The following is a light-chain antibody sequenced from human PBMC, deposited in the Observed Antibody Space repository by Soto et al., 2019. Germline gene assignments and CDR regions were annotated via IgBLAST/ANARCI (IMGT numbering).Light chain of an antibody. J-gene: IGKJ4*01. CDR3: MQGLTTPLT. CDR1: QSLLSSNGNNY. Sequence: DGVLTQSPLSLPVTPGEPASISCRSSQSLLSSNGNNYLDWYLQKPGQSPQVLIYLGSNRASGVPDRFSGSGSGTDFTLKISRVEAEDVGVYYCMQGLTTPLTFAGGTKVDVK. V-gene: IGKV2-28*01. CDR2: LGS.